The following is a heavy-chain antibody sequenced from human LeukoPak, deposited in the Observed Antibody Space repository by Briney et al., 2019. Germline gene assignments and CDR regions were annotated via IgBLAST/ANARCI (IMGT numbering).Heavy chain of an antibody. Sequence: SVKVSCKASGYTFTSYGISWVRQAPGQGLEWMGRIIPILGIANYAQKFQGRVTITADKSTSTAYMELSSLRSEDTAVYYCARDIVGATTDDYWGQGTLVTVSS. CDR2: IIPILGIA. D-gene: IGHD1-26*01. V-gene: IGHV1-69*04. CDR1: GYTFTSYG. J-gene: IGHJ4*02. CDR3: ARDIVGATTDDY.